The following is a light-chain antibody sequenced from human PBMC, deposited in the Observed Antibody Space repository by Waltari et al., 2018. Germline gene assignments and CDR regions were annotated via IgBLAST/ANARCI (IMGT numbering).Light chain of an antibody. CDR2: DAS. V-gene: IGKV1-5*01. Sequence: IQMTQSPSTLSASVGDRVTITCRARHTIPTWLAWYQQKPGKAPNVLIYDASTLESGVPSMFSGSGSGTEFTLTINSLQPDDFATYYCQHYNSFSHIYTFGQGTKLEI. J-gene: IGKJ2*01. CDR3: QHYNSFSHIYT. CDR1: HTIPTW.